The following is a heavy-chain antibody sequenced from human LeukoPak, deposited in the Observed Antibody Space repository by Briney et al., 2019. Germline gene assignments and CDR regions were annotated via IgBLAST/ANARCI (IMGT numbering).Heavy chain of an antibody. D-gene: IGHD3-9*01. CDR1: GYTFTGYY. J-gene: IGHJ6*03. CDR2: INPNSGGT. CDR3: ARDRTHFDWPSPYYYYYYMDV. Sequence: ASVKVSCKASGYTFTGYYMHWVRQAPGQGLEWMGWINPNSGGTNYAQKFQGRVTTTRDTSISTAYMELSGLRSDDTAVYYCARDRTHFDWPSPYYYYYYMDVWGKGTTVTISS. V-gene: IGHV1-2*02.